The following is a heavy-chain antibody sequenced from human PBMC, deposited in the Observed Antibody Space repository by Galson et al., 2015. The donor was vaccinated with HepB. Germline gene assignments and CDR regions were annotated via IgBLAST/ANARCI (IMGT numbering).Heavy chain of an antibody. J-gene: IGHJ4*02. CDR1: GATFSDYY. Sequence: SLRLSCAVSGATFSDYYMSWIRQAPGKGLEWVSYISTSGTTIYYADSVKGRFTISRDNAKNSLYLQVNSLRAEDTAVYYCARRGSTSCYDFWGQGTLVTVSS. CDR3: ARRGSTSCYDF. D-gene: IGHD2-2*01. CDR2: ISTSGTTI. V-gene: IGHV3-11*01.